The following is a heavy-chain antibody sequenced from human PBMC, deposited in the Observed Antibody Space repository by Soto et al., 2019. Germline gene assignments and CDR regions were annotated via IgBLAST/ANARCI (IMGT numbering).Heavy chain of an antibody. D-gene: IGHD3-22*01. V-gene: IGHV4-34*02. Sequence: QVQLQQWGAGLLKPSETLSLTCAVYGGSFSGYYWSWIRQPPGKGLEWIGGINHSGNSNQNPSLKTRVTISVDTSKNQFSLRLTSVTAADTAVYYCARAMSMIGAVQRDEPGKDFFDSWGQGTLVTVCS. J-gene: IGHJ4*02. CDR2: INHSGNS. CDR1: GGSFSGYY. CDR3: ARAMSMIGAVQRDEPGKDFFDS.